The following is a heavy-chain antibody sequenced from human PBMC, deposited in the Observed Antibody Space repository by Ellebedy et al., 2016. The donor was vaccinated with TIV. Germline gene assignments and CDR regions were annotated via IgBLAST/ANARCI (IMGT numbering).Heavy chain of an antibody. Sequence: GGSLRLXXAASGFRFSDDWMSWVPQAPGKGLEWVATVRQDGSEEFQLDSVKGRFTISRDNAKNSLYMQMSSLRGEDTAVYYCTTGGCDSWGQGTLVIVYS. CDR3: TTGGCDS. CDR2: VRQDGSEE. V-gene: IGHV3-7*03. CDR1: GFRFSDDW. J-gene: IGHJ5*01.